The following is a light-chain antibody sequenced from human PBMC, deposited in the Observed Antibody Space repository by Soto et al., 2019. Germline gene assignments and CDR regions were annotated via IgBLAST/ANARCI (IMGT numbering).Light chain of an antibody. CDR3: QQRSNWPPN. CDR1: QSVSSY. J-gene: IGKJ3*01. Sequence: EIVLTQSPATLSLSPGERATLSCRASQSVSSYLAWYQQKPGQAPRLLIYDASNRATGIPARFSGSGSGTDLTLTISSLEPEDFEVYYCQQRSNWPPNFGPGTKVDIK. V-gene: IGKV3-11*01. CDR2: DAS.